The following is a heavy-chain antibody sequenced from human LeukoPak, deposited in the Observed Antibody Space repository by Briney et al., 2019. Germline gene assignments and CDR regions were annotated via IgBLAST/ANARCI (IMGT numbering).Heavy chain of an antibody. CDR3: ARHGPIAAAVLFDY. CDR1: GGSISGYY. CDR2: IYYSGST. V-gene: IGHV4-59*08. J-gene: IGHJ4*02. Sequence: PSETLSLTCTVSGGSISGYYWSWIRQPPGKGLEWIGYIYYSGSTNYNPSLKSRVTISVDTSKNQFSLKLSSVTAADTAVYYCARHGPIAAAVLFDYWGQGTLVTVSS. D-gene: IGHD6-13*01.